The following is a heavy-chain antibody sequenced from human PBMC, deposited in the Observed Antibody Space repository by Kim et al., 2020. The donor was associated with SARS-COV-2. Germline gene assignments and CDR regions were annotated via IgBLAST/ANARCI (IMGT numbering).Heavy chain of an antibody. J-gene: IGHJ4*02. CDR2: IHSGGDT. CDR3: ASDNSGSYDY. Sequence: GGSLRLSCAASGLTVTSTYMAWVRQDPGKGLEWVSLIHSGGDTFYADSVKGRFTISRDTSNNTVSLHMNSLRADDTAIYYCASDNSGSYDYWGQGTLVT. D-gene: IGHD1-26*01. V-gene: IGHV3-53*01. CDR1: GLTVTSTY.